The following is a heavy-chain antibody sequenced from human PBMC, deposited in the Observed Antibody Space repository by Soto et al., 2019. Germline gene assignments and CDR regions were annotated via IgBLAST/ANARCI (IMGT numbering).Heavy chain of an antibody. J-gene: IGHJ6*03. CDR1: GYTFTSYG. Sequence: ASVKVSCKASGYTFTSYGISWVRQAPGQGLEWMGWISAYNGNTNYAQKLQGRVTMTTNTSTSTAYKELRSLRSNDTAVYYCTRAAYYDILTGYYSTDYYMDVWGKGTTVTVSS. V-gene: IGHV1-18*01. CDR2: ISAYNGNT. CDR3: TRAAYYDILTGYYSTDYYMDV. D-gene: IGHD3-9*01.